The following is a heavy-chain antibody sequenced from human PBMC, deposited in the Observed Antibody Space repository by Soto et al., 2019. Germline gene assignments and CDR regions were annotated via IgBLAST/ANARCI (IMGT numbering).Heavy chain of an antibody. Sequence: GGSLRLSCAASGFTFNIYGMHWVRQAPGKGLEWVALISYDGSNQYYADSVKGRFTISRDNSKNTLFLQMNSLRADDTAVYYCAKDQASGQGSFDSWGQGTLVTVSS. CDR2: ISYDGSNQ. CDR3: AKDQASGQGSFDS. J-gene: IGHJ4*02. CDR1: GFTFNIYG. V-gene: IGHV3-30*18.